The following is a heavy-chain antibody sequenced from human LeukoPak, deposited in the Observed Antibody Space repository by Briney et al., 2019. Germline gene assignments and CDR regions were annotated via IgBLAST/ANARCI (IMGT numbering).Heavy chain of an antibody. CDR3: AKARKNIVATIKDY. CDR1: GFTFSSYP. CDR2: INGSGGST. V-gene: IGHV3-23*01. J-gene: IGHJ4*02. D-gene: IGHD5-12*01. Sequence: GGSLRLSCAASGFTFSSYPMSWVRQAPGKGLEWVSAINGSGGSTYYADSVKGRFTISRDNSKNPLYLQMNRLRAEDTAVYYCAKARKNIVATIKDYWGQGTLVTVSS.